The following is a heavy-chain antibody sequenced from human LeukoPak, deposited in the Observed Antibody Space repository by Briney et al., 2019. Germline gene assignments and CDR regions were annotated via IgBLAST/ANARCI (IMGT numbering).Heavy chain of an antibody. CDR1: GFTFRSYS. CDR3: ASLTMVRGDGMDV. Sequence: GGSLRLSCAASGFTFRSYSMNWVRQAPGKGLEWVSSISSSSSYIYYADSVKGRFTISRDNAKNSLYLQMNSLRAEDTAVYYCASLTMVRGDGMDVWGQGTTVTGSS. V-gene: IGHV3-21*01. CDR2: ISSSSSYI. D-gene: IGHD3-10*01. J-gene: IGHJ6*02.